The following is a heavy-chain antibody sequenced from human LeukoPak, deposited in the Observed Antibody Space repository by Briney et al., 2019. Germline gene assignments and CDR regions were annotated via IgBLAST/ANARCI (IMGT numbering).Heavy chain of an antibody. CDR1: GGTFSSYA. V-gene: IGHV1-69*05. CDR3: ARDSPLYYYDSSRPGLDP. Sequence: SVKVSCKASGGTFSSYAISWVRQAPGQGLEWMGGIISIFGTANYAQKFQGRVTITTDESTSTAYMELSSLRSEDTAVYYCARDSPLYYYDSSRPGLDPWGQGTLVTVSS. CDR2: IISIFGTA. J-gene: IGHJ5*02. D-gene: IGHD3-22*01.